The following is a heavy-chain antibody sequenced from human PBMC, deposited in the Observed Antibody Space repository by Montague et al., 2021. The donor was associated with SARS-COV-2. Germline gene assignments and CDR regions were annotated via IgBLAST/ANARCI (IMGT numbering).Heavy chain of an antibody. Sequence: TLSLTCTVSGGSISSGGYYWSWIRQHPGKGLEWIGYNYYSGSTYYNPSLKSRVTISVDTSKNQFSLKLSSVTAADTAVYSCARLTAGYCSGGSCYWGTGFDYWGQGTLVTVSS. CDR3: ARLTAGYCSGGSCYWGTGFDY. CDR2: NYYSGST. J-gene: IGHJ4*02. V-gene: IGHV4-31*03. D-gene: IGHD2-15*01. CDR1: GGSISSGGYY.